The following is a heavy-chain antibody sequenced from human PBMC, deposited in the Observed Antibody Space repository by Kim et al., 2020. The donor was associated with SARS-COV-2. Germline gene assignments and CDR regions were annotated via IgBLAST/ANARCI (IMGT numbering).Heavy chain of an antibody. CDR3: ARDDKYALSY. Sequence: GSTTPHPSLKRRVTISVDTSKNQFSLKLSSVTAADTAVYYCARDDKYALSYWGQGTLVTVSS. V-gene: IGHV4-59*01. D-gene: IGHD2-2*01. J-gene: IGHJ4*02. CDR2: GST.